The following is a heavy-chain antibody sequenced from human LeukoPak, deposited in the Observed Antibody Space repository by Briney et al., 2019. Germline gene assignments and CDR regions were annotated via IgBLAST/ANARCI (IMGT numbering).Heavy chain of an antibody. Sequence: ASVKVSCKSSGYTFTGYYMHWVRQAPAQGLEWMGWINPNSCYTNYAQKLQGRVTMARDTSISTAYMELGRLRSDDTAVYYCARDAVYIAVAGTFDYWGQGTLVTVSS. CDR3: ARDAVYIAVAGTFDY. D-gene: IGHD6-19*01. J-gene: IGHJ4*02. CDR1: GYTFTGYY. V-gene: IGHV1-2*02. CDR2: INPNSCYT.